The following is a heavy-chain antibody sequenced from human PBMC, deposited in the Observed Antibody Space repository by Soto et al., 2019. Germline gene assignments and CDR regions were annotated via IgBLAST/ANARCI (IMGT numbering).Heavy chain of an antibody. Sequence: GGSLRLSCAASGFTFSSYGMHWVRQAPGKGLEWVAVIWYDGSNKYYADSVKGRFTISRDNSKNTLYLQMNSLRAEDTAVYYCARDLPDYGDYFFDYWGQGTLVTVSS. V-gene: IGHV3-33*01. CDR2: IWYDGSNK. J-gene: IGHJ4*02. CDR3: ARDLPDYGDYFFDY. D-gene: IGHD4-17*01. CDR1: GFTFSSYG.